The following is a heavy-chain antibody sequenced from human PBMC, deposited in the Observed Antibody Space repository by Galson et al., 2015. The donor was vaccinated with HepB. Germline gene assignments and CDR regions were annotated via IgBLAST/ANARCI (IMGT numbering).Heavy chain of an antibody. Sequence: SLRLSCAASGFIFSNFGMHWVRQAPGKGLEWVATITYDGNDKYYADSVKGRFTVSRGNSKNTLFLEMKSLRPEDTAMYYCATGKPPITLGSTPGDFESWGHGTQVTVSS. D-gene: IGHD1-1*01. V-gene: IGHV3-30*03. CDR2: ITYDGNDK. CDR1: GFIFSNFG. J-gene: IGHJ4*01. CDR3: ATGKPPITLGSTPGDFES.